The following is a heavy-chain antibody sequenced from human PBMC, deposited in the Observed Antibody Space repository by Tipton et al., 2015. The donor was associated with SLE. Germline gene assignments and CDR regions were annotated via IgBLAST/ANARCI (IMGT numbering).Heavy chain of an antibody. J-gene: IGHJ4*02. D-gene: IGHD3-3*01. CDR3: ARDSDTIFGVVIDY. CDR2: INHSGST. V-gene: IGHV4-34*01. Sequence: TLSLTCAVYGGSFSGYYWSWIRQPPGKGLEWIGEINHSGSTNYNPSLKSRVTISVDTSKNQFSLKLSSVNAADTAVYYCARDSDTIFGVVIDYWGQGTLVTVSS. CDR1: GGSFSGYY.